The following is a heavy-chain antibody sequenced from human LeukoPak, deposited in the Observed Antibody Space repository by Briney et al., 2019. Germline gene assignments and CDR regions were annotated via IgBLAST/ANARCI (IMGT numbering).Heavy chain of an antibody. CDR1: GFTFSSYA. Sequence: GGSLRLSCAASGFTFSSYAMSWVRQASGKGLEWVGRIRSKANSYATAYAASVKGRFTISRDDSKNTAYLQMNSLKTEDTAVYYCTRRLYYDSSGYYYDDYWGQGTLVTVSS. J-gene: IGHJ4*02. CDR2: IRSKANSYAT. V-gene: IGHV3-73*01. D-gene: IGHD3-22*01. CDR3: TRRLYYDSSGYYYDDY.